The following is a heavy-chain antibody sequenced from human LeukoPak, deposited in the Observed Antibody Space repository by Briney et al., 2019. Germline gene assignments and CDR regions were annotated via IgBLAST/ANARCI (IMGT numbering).Heavy chain of an antibody. V-gene: IGHV3-7*01. CDR2: IKHDESEK. D-gene: IGHD3-16*01. Sequence: GGSLRLSCAASGFSFNSDWMDWVRQAPGKGLEWVANIKHDESEKNYLDSVKGRFTISRDNAQNSMYLQMNGLRVEDTAVYYCTRRLDDWGQGTLVTVSS. CDR1: GFSFNSDW. J-gene: IGHJ4*02. CDR3: TRRLDD.